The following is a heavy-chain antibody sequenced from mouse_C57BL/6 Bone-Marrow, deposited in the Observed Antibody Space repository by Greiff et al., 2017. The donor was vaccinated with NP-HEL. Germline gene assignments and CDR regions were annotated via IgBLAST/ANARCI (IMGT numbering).Heavy chain of an antibody. CDR3: ARRSTVVAKGY. CDR1: GYTFTSYW. D-gene: IGHD1-1*01. J-gene: IGHJ2*01. CDR2: IDPSDSYP. Sequence: QVQLQQPGAELVKPGASVKLSCKASGYTFTSYWMQWVKQRPGQGLEWIGEIDPSDSYPNYNQKFKGKATLTVDTSSSTAYMQLSSLTSEDSAVYYGARRSTVVAKGYWGQGTTLTVSS. V-gene: IGHV1-50*01.